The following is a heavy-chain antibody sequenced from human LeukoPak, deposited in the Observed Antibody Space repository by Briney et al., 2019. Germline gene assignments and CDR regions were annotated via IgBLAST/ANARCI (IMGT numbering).Heavy chain of an antibody. CDR1: GGSISSYY. Sequence: SETLSLTCTVSGGSISSYYWSWIRQPPGKGLEWIGYIYYSGSTNYNPSLKSRVTISVDTSKNQFSLKLSSVTAADTAVYYCASLGGDPSWFDPWGQGTLVTVSS. J-gene: IGHJ5*02. CDR2: IYYSGST. D-gene: IGHD2-21*02. CDR3: ASLGGDPSWFDP. V-gene: IGHV4-59*01.